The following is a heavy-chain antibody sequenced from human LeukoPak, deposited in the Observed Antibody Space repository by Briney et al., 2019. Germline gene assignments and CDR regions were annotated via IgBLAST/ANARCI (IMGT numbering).Heavy chain of an antibody. D-gene: IGHD2-15*01. CDR3: ARVGEGYCSGASCPFDY. CDR1: GYTFTSYY. J-gene: IGHJ4*02. CDR2: INPSGGST. V-gene: IGHV1-46*01. Sequence: ASVKVSCKASGYTFTSYYMHWVRQAPGQGLEWMGIINPSGGSTSYAQKFQGRVTITRDTSTSTGYMELSSLRSEDTAGYYCARVGEGYCSGASCPFDYWGQGTLVTVSS.